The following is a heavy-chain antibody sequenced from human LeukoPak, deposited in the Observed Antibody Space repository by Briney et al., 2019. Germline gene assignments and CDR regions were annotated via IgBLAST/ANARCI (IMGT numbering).Heavy chain of an antibody. CDR3: ARQNDFRLDY. Sequence: GESLKISCKGSGYTFSSYWIGWVRQMPGKGLEWMGIIYPGDSDTRCSPSLQGQVTISVDTSIGTAYLQWSSLKASDTAIYYCARQNDFRLDYWGQGTLVTVSS. CDR2: IYPGDSDT. CDR1: GYTFSSYW. J-gene: IGHJ4*02. D-gene: IGHD3-3*01. V-gene: IGHV5-51*01.